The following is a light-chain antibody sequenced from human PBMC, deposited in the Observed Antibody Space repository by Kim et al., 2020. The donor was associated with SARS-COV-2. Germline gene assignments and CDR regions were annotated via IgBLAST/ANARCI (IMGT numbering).Light chain of an antibody. CDR1: QSVSSW. J-gene: IGKJ1*01. CDR2: DAS. V-gene: IGKV1-5*01. Sequence: ASVGDRVTISCRASQSVSSWLAWYQQKPGKAPKLLIYDASSLQSGVPSRFSGSGSGTEFTLTISSLQPDDFATYYCQQYNGYFRTFGQGTKVDIK. CDR3: QQYNGYFRT.